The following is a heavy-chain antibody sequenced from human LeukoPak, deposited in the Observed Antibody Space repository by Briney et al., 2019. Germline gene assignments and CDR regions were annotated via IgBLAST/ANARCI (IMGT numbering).Heavy chain of an antibody. CDR1: GGSISSGSYS. CDR2: IYYSGST. V-gene: IGHV4-30-4*07. Sequence: PSETLSLTCAVSGGSISSGSYSWSWIRQPPGRGLEWIGYIYYSGSTYYNPSLKSRVTISVDTSKNQFSLKLSSVTAADTAVYYCATSGWYLLPGVYWGQGTLVTVSS. CDR3: ATSGWYLLPGVY. J-gene: IGHJ4*02. D-gene: IGHD6-19*01.